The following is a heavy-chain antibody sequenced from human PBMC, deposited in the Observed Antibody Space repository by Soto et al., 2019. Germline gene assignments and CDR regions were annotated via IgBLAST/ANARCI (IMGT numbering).Heavy chain of an antibody. V-gene: IGHV4-4*02. CDR2: IYHSGSI. Sequence: SEILSLTCTVFNASISGRKWWTCFRQTPGKGLEWIGEIYHSGSINHNPSLKSRVTMSVDKSKNQFSLKMTSVTAADTGVYYCASKFGELLADAFDIWGQGTVVT. J-gene: IGHJ3*02. CDR3: ASKFGELLADAFDI. CDR1: NASISGRKW. D-gene: IGHD3-10*01.